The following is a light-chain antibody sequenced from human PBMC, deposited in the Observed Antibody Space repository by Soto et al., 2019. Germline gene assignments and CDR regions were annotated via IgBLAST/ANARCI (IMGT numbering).Light chain of an antibody. Sequence: IALTQSPGTLSLSPCERATLSCRASQTLSNSFIAWYQHKPGQAPRLLIYGASNRATGIPDRFSGSGSGTDFTLTISRLEPEDFAVYYCQQYGSSGTFGQGTKVDIK. CDR2: GAS. J-gene: IGKJ1*01. CDR3: QQYGSSGT. CDR1: QTLSNSF. V-gene: IGKV3-20*01.